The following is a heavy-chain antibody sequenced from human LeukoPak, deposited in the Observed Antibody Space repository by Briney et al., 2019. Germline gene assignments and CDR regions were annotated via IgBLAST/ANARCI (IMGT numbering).Heavy chain of an antibody. Sequence: QPGGSLRLSCAASGFTFSSYAMSSARQAPGKGLEWVSAFSGSGGSTYYADSVKGRFTISRDNSKNTLYLQMNSLRAEDTAVYYCAKDRWRDSSSWSFDYWGQGTLVTVSS. CDR3: AKDRWRDSSSWSFDY. V-gene: IGHV3-23*01. J-gene: IGHJ4*02. CDR1: GFTFSSYA. D-gene: IGHD6-13*01. CDR2: FSGSGGST.